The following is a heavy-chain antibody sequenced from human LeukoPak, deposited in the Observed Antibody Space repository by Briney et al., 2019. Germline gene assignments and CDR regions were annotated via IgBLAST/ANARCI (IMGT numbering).Heavy chain of an antibody. CDR1: GFLFSNSW. V-gene: IGHV3-7*03. Sequence: GGSLRLSCEASGFLFSNSWMSWVRQAPGKGLEWVANINQDGSERNYVDSVKGRLTISRDDAKESLYLQMNGLRAEDTAVYFCARDRGYSTFDYWGQGTLVTVSS. D-gene: IGHD4-23*01. CDR3: ARDRGYSTFDY. CDR2: INQDGSER. J-gene: IGHJ4*02.